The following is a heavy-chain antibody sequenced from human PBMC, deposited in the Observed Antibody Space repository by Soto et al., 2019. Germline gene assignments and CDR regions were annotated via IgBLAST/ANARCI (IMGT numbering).Heavy chain of an antibody. J-gene: IGHJ6*02. CDR1: GLMYSSYS. D-gene: IGHD2-21*01. Sequence: EVQLVESGGGLVKPGGSVRLSCVASGLMYSSYSMSWVRQAPGKGLEWVAFISLSGSQINYAASVECRFTISRDNAKNALYLQMNTVRVKDTALYYCARVISCGGGTCSSVHQYYGMDVWGPGTTVTVSS. V-gene: IGHV3-21*01. CDR3: ARVISCGGGTCSSVHQYYGMDV. CDR2: ISLSGSQI.